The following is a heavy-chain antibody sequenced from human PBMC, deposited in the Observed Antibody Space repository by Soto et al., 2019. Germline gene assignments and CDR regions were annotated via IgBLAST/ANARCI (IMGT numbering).Heavy chain of an antibody. CDR1: GFTFSYYA. Sequence: QVQLVESGGGVVQPGRSLRLSCAASGFTFSYYAMHWVRQVPGRGLEWVAVIWYDGSNKYYADPVKGRFTISRDNSKNTLWLQMNSLRAEDTAVYYCARDSYGMDVWGQGTTVTVSS. CDR3: ARDSYGMDV. J-gene: IGHJ6*02. CDR2: IWYDGSNK. V-gene: IGHV3-33*01.